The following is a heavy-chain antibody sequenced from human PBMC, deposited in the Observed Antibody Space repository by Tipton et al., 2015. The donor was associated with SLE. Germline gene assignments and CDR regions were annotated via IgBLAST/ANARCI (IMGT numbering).Heavy chain of an antibody. D-gene: IGHD4-17*01. V-gene: IGHV4-4*07. CDR3: ASGSDGEYVRYVDV. Sequence: TLSLTCTVSGGSISFDYWSWIRPSPGRGLEWIGRIYSSGDRDYNPSLRSRVTISLDTSQNRVSLRLKSVSAADTTVYYCASGSDGEYVRYVDVSGPGAPVTVSS. CDR1: GGSISFDY. CDR2: IYSSGDR. J-gene: IGHJ2*01.